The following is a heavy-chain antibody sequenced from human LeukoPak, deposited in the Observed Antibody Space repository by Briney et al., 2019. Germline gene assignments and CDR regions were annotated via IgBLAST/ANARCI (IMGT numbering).Heavy chain of an antibody. D-gene: IGHD6-13*01. Sequence: PGGSLRLSCSASGFTFSNYGIHWVRQAPGKGLEYISSISSNGGSTYYADSVKDRFTISRDNSKNTLYLQMSSLRTEDTAVYYCVKDEGSWYGGAFDIWGQGTMVTVSS. CDR3: VKDEGSWYGGAFDI. V-gene: IGHV3-64D*06. CDR1: GFTFSNYG. CDR2: ISSNGGST. J-gene: IGHJ3*02.